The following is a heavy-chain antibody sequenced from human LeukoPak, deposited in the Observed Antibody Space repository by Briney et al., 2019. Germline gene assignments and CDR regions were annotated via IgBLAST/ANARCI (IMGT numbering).Heavy chain of an antibody. J-gene: IGHJ6*02. CDR2: IIPILGIA. Sequence: SVKVSCKASGGTFSSYAISWVRQAPGQGLEWMGRIIPILGIANYAQKFQVRVTITADKSTSTAYMELSSLRSEDTAVYYCARTNYPNYYYYGMDVWGQGTTVTVSS. CDR1: GGTFSSYA. CDR3: ARTNYPNYYYYGMDV. D-gene: IGHD1-7*01. V-gene: IGHV1-69*04.